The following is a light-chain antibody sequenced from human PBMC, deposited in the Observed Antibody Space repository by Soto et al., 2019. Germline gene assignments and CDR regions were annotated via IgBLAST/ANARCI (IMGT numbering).Light chain of an antibody. CDR1: LSVSSDF. Sequence: EIMLTQSPGTLSLSAGERATLSCRASLSVSSDFLAWYQRKPGQAPRLLIYGASTRATGIPDRFSGSGSGTDFTLTISRLEPEDFAVYDCQQYGDSPITFGQGTRLEIK. V-gene: IGKV3-20*01. J-gene: IGKJ5*01. CDR3: QQYGDSPIT. CDR2: GAS.